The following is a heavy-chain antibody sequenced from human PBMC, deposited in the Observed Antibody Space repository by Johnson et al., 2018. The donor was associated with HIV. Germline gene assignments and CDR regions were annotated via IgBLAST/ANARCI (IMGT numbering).Heavy chain of an antibody. V-gene: IGHV3-30*19. D-gene: IGHD6-13*01. CDR2: ISYDGSNK. CDR3: ARDRCYSSSGEGAADAFDI. J-gene: IGHJ3*02. Sequence: QVQLVESGGGVVQPGKSLRLSCVASGFTFSSYGMHWVRQAPGKGLEWVAVISYDGSNKYYADSVKGRFTISRDNSKNTLYLQMNSLRAEDTAVYYCARDRCYSSSGEGAADAFDIWGQGTMVTVSS. CDR1: GFTFSSYG.